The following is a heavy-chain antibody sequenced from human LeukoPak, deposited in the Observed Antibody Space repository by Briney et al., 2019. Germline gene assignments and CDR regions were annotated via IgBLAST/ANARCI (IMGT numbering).Heavy chain of an antibody. D-gene: IGHD3-10*01. CDR1: GGTFSSYA. J-gene: IGHJ4*02. CDR3: AREMSYGSGSPN. V-gene: IGHV1-69*01. Sequence: ASVKVSCKASGGTFSSYAISWVRQAPGQGLEWMGGIIPIFGTANYAQKFQGRVTITADESTSTAYMELSSLRSEDTAVYYCAREMSYGSGSPNWGQGTLVTVSS. CDR2: IIPIFGTA.